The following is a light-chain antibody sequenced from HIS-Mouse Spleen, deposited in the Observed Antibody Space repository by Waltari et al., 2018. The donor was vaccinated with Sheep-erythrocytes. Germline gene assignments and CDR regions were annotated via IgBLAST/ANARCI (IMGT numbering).Light chain of an antibody. J-gene: IGKJ2*02. CDR2: AAS. CDR1: QGISSY. V-gene: IGKV1-9*01. CDR3: QQLNSYPRT. Sequence: DIQLTQSPSFLSASVGDRVTITCRASQGISSYLAWYQQKPGKAHKLLVYAASTLQSGVPSRFSGSGSGTEFTLTISSLQPEDFATYYCQQLNSYPRTFGQGTKLEIK.